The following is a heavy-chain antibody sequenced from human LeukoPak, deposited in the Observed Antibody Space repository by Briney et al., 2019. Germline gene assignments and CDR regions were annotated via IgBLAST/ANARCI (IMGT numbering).Heavy chain of an antibody. J-gene: IGHJ4*02. D-gene: IGHD2-21*02. CDR1: GYTFTGYY. V-gene: IGHV1-2*02. Sequence: GASVKVSCKASGYTFTGYYMHWVRQAPGQGLEWMGWINPNSGGTNYAQDFHGRVTITRDMSTSTAYMELSSLRSEDTAVYYCAAVGYCGGDCYPNKNYYFDYWGQGTLVTVSS. CDR3: AAVGYCGGDCYPNKNYYFDY. CDR2: INPNSGGT.